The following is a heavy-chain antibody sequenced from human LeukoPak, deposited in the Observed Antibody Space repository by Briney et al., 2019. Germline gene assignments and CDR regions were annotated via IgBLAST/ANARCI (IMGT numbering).Heavy chain of an antibody. CDR2: ISAYNGNT. J-gene: IGHJ5*02. D-gene: IGHD6-19*01. V-gene: IGHV1-18*04. Sequence: ASVKVSCKASGYTFTSYGISWVRQAPGQGLEWMGWISAYNGNTNYAQKLQGRVTMTTDTSTSTAYMELRSLRSDDTAVYYCARDLRTIAVAGYNLFDPWGQGTLVTVSS. CDR1: GYTFTSYG. CDR3: ARDLRTIAVAGYNLFDP.